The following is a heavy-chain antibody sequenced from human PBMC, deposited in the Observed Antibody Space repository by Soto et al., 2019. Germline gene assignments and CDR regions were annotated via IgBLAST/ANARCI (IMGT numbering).Heavy chain of an antibody. D-gene: IGHD3-16*02. J-gene: IGHJ4*02. CDR2: ISAYNGNT. CDR1: GYTFTSYG. CDR3: ARVFGHYDYIWGSYRQYYFDY. Sequence: EASVKVSCKASGYTFTSYGISWVRQSPGQGLEWMGWISAYNGNTNYAQKLQGRVTMTTDTSTSTAYMELRSLRSDDTAVYYCARVFGHYDYIWGSYRQYYFDYWGQGTLVTVSS. V-gene: IGHV1-18*01.